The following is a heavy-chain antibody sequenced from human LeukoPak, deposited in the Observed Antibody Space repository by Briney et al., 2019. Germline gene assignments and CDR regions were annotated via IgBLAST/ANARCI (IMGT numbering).Heavy chain of an antibody. CDR2: IWNDGSNR. J-gene: IGHJ3*02. Sequence: GGSLRLSCAASGFTSISYGGHWGRQAPGKGLERVAVIWNDGSNRYYADSVKGRFTISRDNSKNTLYLQMNSLRAEDTAVYYCAKELYINADGDDAFDIWGQGTMVTVSS. D-gene: IGHD4-17*01. V-gene: IGHV3-33*06. CDR3: AKELYINADGDDAFDI. CDR1: GFTSISYG.